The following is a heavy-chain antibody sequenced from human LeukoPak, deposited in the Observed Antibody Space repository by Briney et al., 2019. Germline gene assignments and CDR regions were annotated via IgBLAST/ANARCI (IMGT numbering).Heavy chain of an antibody. CDR2: ITVYNGNT. D-gene: IGHD1-26*01. V-gene: IGHV1-18*01. CDR3: TRGEGFCDY. Sequence: ASVKVSFKASGYTFTNYAISWVRQAPGQGLEWMAWITVYNGNTNYAQNLQGRVTVTTDKSTSTAYMELRNLRSDDTAVYYCTRGEGFCDYWGQGTLVTVSS. CDR1: GYTFTNYA. J-gene: IGHJ4*02.